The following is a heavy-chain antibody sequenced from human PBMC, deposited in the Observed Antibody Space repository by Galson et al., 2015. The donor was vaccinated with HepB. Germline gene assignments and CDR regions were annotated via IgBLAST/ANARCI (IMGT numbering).Heavy chain of an antibody. D-gene: IGHD3-22*01. CDR3: ARESYYDSSGYYRLDY. Sequence: SLRLSCAASGFTFSSSGMHWVRQAPGKGLEWVAVISYDGSNKYYADSVKGRFTISRDNSKNTLYLQMNSLRAEDTAVYYCARESYYDSSGYYRLDYWGQGTLVTVSS. CDR2: ISYDGSNK. V-gene: IGHV3-30*03. CDR1: GFTFSSSG. J-gene: IGHJ4*02.